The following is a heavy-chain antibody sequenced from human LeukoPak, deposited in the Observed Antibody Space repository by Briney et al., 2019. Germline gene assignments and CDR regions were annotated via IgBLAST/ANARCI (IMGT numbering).Heavy chain of an antibody. V-gene: IGHV3-7*03. CDR1: GFTFSSYV. CDR2: INHNGNVN. D-gene: IGHD3-16*01. Sequence: PGGSLRLSCAASGFTFSSYVMHWARQAPGKGLEWVASINHNGNVNYYVDSVKGRFTISRDNAKNSLYLQMSNLRAEDTAVYFCARGGGLDVWGQGATVTVSS. CDR3: ARGGGLDV. J-gene: IGHJ6*02.